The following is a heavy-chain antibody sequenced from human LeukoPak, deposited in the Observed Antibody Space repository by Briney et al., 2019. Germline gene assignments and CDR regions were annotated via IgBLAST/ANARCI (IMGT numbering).Heavy chain of an antibody. V-gene: IGHV4-34*01. Sequence: PSETLSLTCAVYGGSFSGYYWSWIRQPPGKGLEWIGEINHSGSTNYNPSLKSRVTISVDTSKNQFSLKLSSVTAADTAVYYCARQAIYYDSSGYYYGEKFDYWGQGTLVTVSS. D-gene: IGHD3-22*01. CDR2: INHSGST. CDR1: GGSFSGYY. CDR3: ARQAIYYDSSGYYYGEKFDY. J-gene: IGHJ4*02.